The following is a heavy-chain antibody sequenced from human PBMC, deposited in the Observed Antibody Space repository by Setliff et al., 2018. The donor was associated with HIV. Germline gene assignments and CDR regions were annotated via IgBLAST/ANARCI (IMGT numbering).Heavy chain of an antibody. D-gene: IGHD3-22*01. Sequence: TLSLTCTVSGGSISSSSYYWGWIRQPPGKGLEWIGSIYYSGSTYYNPSLKSRVTISVDTSKNQFSLKLSSVTAADTAVYYCARRYYDSSGLEGPWGQGTLVTVSS. V-gene: IGHV4-39*01. CDR2: IYYSGST. CDR3: ARRYYDSSGLEGP. CDR1: GGSISSSSYY. J-gene: IGHJ4*02.